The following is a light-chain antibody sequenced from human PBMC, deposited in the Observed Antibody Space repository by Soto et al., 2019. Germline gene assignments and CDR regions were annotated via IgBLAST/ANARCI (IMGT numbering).Light chain of an antibody. CDR3: QQYGGMPIT. CDR2: AAT. V-gene: IGKV3-20*01. Sequence: VLTQSPATLSLSPGERATLSCRASQSVTSGYLAWYQQIPGQPPRLLMYAATTRATGIPDRFWGGGSGRDVTLTIDRLVPEDFDFYYCQQYGGMPITFGGGTKVEI. J-gene: IGKJ4*01. CDR1: QSVTSGY.